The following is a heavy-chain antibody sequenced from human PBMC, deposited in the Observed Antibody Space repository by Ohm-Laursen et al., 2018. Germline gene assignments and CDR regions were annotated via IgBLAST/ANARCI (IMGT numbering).Heavy chain of an antibody. Sequence: SLRLSCAASGFTFDDYAMHWVRQAPGKGLEWVSGIRLNSGSIGYADSVKGRFTISRDNARNSLYLQMNSLRAEDTALYYCTKDGYGDQTNWFDPWGQGTLVTVSS. D-gene: IGHD4-17*01. J-gene: IGHJ5*02. CDR1: GFTFDDYA. CDR2: IRLNSGSI. V-gene: IGHV3-9*01. CDR3: TKDGYGDQTNWFDP.